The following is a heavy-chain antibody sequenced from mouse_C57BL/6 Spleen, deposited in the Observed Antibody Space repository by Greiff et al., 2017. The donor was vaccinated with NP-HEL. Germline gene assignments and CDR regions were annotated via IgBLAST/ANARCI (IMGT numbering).Heavy chain of an antibody. CDR3: ARGFITTVDFDV. CDR2: IYPGDGDT. CDR1: GYAFSSYW. J-gene: IGHJ1*03. Sequence: QVQLKQSGAELVKPGASVKISCKASGYAFSSYWMNWVKQRPGKGLEWIGQIYPGDGDTNYNGKFKGKATLTADKSSSTAYMQLSSLTSEDSAVYFCARGFITTVDFDVWGTGTTVTVSS. D-gene: IGHD1-1*01. V-gene: IGHV1-80*01.